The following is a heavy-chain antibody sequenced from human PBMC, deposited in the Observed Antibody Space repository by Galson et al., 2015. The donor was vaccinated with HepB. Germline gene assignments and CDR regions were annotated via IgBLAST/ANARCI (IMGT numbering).Heavy chain of an antibody. D-gene: IGHD2-2*02. CDR1: GFTFSSYW. CDR3: ARDYTSHYFFYGVDV. J-gene: IGHJ6*02. V-gene: IGHV3-74*01. CDR2: ISSDGRTT. Sequence: SLRLSCAASGFTFSSYWMNWVRQAPGKGLVRVSRISSDGRTTNYADSVKGRFTISRDNAKNTLCLQMNSLRVEDTAVYYCARDYTSHYFFYGVDVWGQGTTVTVSS.